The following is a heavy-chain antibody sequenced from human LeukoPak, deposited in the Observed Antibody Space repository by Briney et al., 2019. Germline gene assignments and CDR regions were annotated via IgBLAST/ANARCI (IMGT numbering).Heavy chain of an antibody. D-gene: IGHD4-17*01. CDR1: GFTFSSYG. Sequence: PGGSLRLSCAASGFTFSSYGMHWVRQAPGKGLEWVAFIRFDGSNKYYADSVKGRFTISRDNSKNTLYLQMNSLRPEDTAVYYCAKRDRTVTHAFDIWGQGTMVTVSS. J-gene: IGHJ3*02. CDR3: AKRDRTVTHAFDI. CDR2: IRFDGSNK. V-gene: IGHV3-30*02.